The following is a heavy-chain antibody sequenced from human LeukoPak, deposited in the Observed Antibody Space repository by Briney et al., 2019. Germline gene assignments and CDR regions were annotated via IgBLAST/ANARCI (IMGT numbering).Heavy chain of an antibody. D-gene: IGHD4-17*01. CDR3: ARVGLMTTVTADAFDI. V-gene: IGHV4-59*01. CDR1: GGSISSYY. Sequence: SETLSLTCTVSGGSISSYYWSWIRQPPGKGLEWIGYIYYSGSTNYNPSLKSRVTISVDTSKNQFSLKLSSVTAADTAVYYCARVGLMTTVTADAFDIWGQGTMVTVSS. J-gene: IGHJ3*02. CDR2: IYYSGST.